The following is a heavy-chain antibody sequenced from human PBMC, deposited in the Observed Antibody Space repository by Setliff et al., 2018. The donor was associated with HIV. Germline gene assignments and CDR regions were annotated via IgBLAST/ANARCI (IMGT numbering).Heavy chain of an antibody. CDR3: ARSDRLFFDY. CDR2: INPHSGDT. CDR1: GYGFTGYY. J-gene: IGHJ4*02. V-gene: IGHV1-2*02. Sequence: GASVKVSCKASGYGFTGYYLHWVRQAPGQGLEWMGWINPHSGDTNYAQKFQGRVTVTRDTSISTVFMELSGLRSDDTALYYCARSDRLFFDYWGQGTLVTVSS. D-gene: IGHD3-3*01.